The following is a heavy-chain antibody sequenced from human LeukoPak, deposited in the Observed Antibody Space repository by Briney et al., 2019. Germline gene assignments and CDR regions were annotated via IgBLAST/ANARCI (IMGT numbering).Heavy chain of an antibody. D-gene: IGHD3-22*01. Sequence: SETLSLTCAVYGGSFSGYYWSWIRQPPGKGLEWIGEINHSGSTNYNLSLKSRVTISVDTSKNQFSLKLSSVTAADTAVYYCASSTERSNYYDSSGYFLWGQGTLVTVSS. CDR3: ASSTERSNYYDSSGYFL. CDR1: GGSFSGYY. CDR2: INHSGST. V-gene: IGHV4-34*01. J-gene: IGHJ4*02.